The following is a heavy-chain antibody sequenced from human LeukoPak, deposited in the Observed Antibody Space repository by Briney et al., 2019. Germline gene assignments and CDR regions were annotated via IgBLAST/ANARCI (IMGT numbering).Heavy chain of an antibody. D-gene: IGHD3-10*01. CDR2: ISAYNGNT. V-gene: IGHV1-18*01. Sequence: ASVKVSCKASGYTFTSYGISWVRQAPGQGLEWMGWISAYNGNTNYAQTLQGRVTMTTDTSTSTAYMELRSLRSDDTAVYYCASLVRGVTDAFDIWGQGAMVTVSS. CDR1: GYTFTSYG. CDR3: ASLVRGVTDAFDI. J-gene: IGHJ3*02.